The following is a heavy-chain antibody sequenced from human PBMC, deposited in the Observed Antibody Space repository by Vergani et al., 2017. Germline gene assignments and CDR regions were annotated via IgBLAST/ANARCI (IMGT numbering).Heavy chain of an antibody. CDR3: ARSRPYCTSGSWPAI. CDR1: GESIRSGSHY. CDR2: IHTGVST. J-gene: IGHJ4*02. D-gene: IGHD2-15*01. Sequence: QVKLQESGPGLLKPSQTLSLTCTVSGESIRSGSHYWSWIRQPAGKGPEWIGHIHTGVSTDLNPSFKSRVSISVDTSKSYVSLKLNSVTVADTAVYYCARSRPYCTSGSWPAIWGQGTLVTVSS. V-gene: IGHV4-61*02.